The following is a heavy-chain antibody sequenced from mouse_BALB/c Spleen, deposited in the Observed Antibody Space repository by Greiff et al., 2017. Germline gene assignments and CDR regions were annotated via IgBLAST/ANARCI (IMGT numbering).Heavy chain of an antibody. CDR1: GFTFSSYY. V-gene: IGHV5-6-2*01. D-gene: IGHD2-1*01. Sequence: EVQGVESGGGLVKLGGSLKLSCAASGFTFSSYYMSWVRQTPEKRLELVAAINSNGGSTYYPDTVKGRFTISRDNAKNTLYLQMSSLKSEDTALYYCARRSDYGNYFDYWGQGTTLTVSS. CDR2: INSNGGST. CDR3: ARRSDYGNYFDY. J-gene: IGHJ2*01.